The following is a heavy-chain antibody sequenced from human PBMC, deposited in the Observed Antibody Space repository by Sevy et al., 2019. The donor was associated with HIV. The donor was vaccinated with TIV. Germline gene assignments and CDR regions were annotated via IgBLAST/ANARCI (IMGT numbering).Heavy chain of an antibody. J-gene: IGHJ4*02. CDR1: GYTLSQIS. V-gene: IGHV1-24*01. CDR3: ATTKDYYDSSGSPFDS. Sequence: ASVKVSCKVSGYTLSQISMHWVRQAPGKGLEWMGSFDPEDGETIYAQKFQARVTMTEDTSTHTAYMELSSLRSDDTAVYYCATTKDYYDSSGSPFDSWGQGTLVTVSS. CDR2: FDPEDGET. D-gene: IGHD3-22*01.